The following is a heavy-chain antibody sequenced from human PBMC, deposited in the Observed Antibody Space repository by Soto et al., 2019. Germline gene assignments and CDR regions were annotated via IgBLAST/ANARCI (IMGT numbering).Heavy chain of an antibody. CDR1: GYTFNSYG. CDR2: ISPYNGNT. Sequence: QVQLVQSGAEVKKPGASVKVSCKASGYTFNSYGISWVRQAPGQGFEWMGWISPYNGNTNYAQKLQGRVIMTTDTCTSTAYMELRRLSFDDTAVYYCAREVGGSGWYGGNYWGQGTLVTVSS. D-gene: IGHD6-19*01. CDR3: AREVGGSGWYGGNY. V-gene: IGHV1-18*01. J-gene: IGHJ4*02.